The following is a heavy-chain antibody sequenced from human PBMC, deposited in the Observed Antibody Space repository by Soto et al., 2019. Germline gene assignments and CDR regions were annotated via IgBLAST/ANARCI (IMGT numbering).Heavy chain of an antibody. V-gene: IGHV4-31*03. CDR3: ASGRDTAMVPTPYYYYGMDV. CDR2: IYYSGST. Sequence: QVQLQESGPGLVKPSQTLSLTCTVSGGSISSGGYYWSWIRQHPGKGLEWIGYIYYSGSTYYNPSLKSRVTISVDTSKNQFALKLSSVTAADTAVYYCASGRDTAMVPTPYYYYGMDVWGQGTTVTVSS. J-gene: IGHJ6*02. D-gene: IGHD5-18*01. CDR1: GGSISSGGYY.